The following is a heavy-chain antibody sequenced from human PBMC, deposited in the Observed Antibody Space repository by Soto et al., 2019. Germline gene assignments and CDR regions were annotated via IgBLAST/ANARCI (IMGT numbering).Heavy chain of an antibody. D-gene: IGHD3-3*01. CDR2: IKQDGSEK. CDR1: GFTFSSYW. Sequence: PGGSLRLSCAASGFTFSSYWMSWVRQAPGKGLEWVANIKQDGSEKYYVDSVKGRFTISRDNAKNSLYLQMNSLRADDTAVYYCARDSSPYFDFWSGFYTYFDYWGQGA. CDR3: ARDSSPYFDFWSGFYTYFDY. J-gene: IGHJ4*02. V-gene: IGHV3-7*01.